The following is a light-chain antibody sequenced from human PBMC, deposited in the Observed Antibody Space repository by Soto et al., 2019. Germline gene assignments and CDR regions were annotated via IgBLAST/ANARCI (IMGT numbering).Light chain of an antibody. J-gene: IGKJ5*01. CDR1: QFVSSTY. CDR3: QQYNSWPPT. Sequence: EVVLTQSPGTLSLSPGARATLSCRASQFVSSTYLAWYQQRPGQAPRLLIYGASNWATGIPDRFSGSGSGTELTLSISSLQSEDFAVYHCQQYNSWPPTFGQGTRLEIK. CDR2: GAS. V-gene: IGKV3-20*01.